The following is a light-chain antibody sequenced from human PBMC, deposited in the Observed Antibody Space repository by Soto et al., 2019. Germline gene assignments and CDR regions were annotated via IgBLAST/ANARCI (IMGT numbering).Light chain of an antibody. CDR1: QSIDSY. CDR3: QQSHSTPPIT. J-gene: IGKJ5*01. CDR2: AAS. V-gene: IGKV1-39*01. Sequence: DIQLTQSPSSLAASVGVSVTITCRASQSIDSYLHWYQEKPGKVPELIIYAASSLASGVPATFSGSGSGTDFTLTISSLQPEDFATYYCQQSHSTPPITFGPGTRLEIK.